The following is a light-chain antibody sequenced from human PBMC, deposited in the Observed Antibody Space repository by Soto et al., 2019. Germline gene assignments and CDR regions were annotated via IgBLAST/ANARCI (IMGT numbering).Light chain of an antibody. Sequence: DLQMPQSPSTPSASVGDRVTITRRASQTISTWLAWYQQKPGKDPELLMYAASTLESGVPSRFSGLRSGTEFTLTINSLQPEEFATYDCQQYKSYLRTFGQGTRLEIK. CDR3: QQYKSYLRT. CDR1: QTISTW. J-gene: IGKJ5*01. CDR2: AAS. V-gene: IGKV1-5*01.